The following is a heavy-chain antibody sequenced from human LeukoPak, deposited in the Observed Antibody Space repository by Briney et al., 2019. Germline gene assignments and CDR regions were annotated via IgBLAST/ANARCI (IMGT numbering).Heavy chain of an antibody. CDR2: ISYDGRYK. CDR1: GFTFSSYG. CDR3: AKVGDYGDYALDY. D-gene: IGHD4-17*01. V-gene: IGHV3-30*18. Sequence: GRSLRPSCAASGFTFSSYGMHWVRQAPGKGLEWVAVISYDGRYKYYADSVKGRFTISRDNSKNTLYLQMNSLRAEDSAVYYCAKVGDYGDYALDYWGQGTLVTVSS. J-gene: IGHJ4*02.